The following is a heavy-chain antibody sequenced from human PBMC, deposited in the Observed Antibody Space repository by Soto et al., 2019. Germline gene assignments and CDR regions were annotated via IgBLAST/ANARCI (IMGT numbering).Heavy chain of an antibody. V-gene: IGHV4-59*08. CDR2: IYYSGST. Sequence: SETLSLTCTVSGGSISSYYWSWIRQPPGKGLEWIGYIYYSGSTNYNPSLKSRVTISVDTSKNQFSLKLSSVTAADTAVYYCARRNKMTIDAFDIWGQGTMVTVSS. CDR3: ARRNKMTIDAFDI. D-gene: IGHD4-17*01. J-gene: IGHJ3*02. CDR1: GGSISSYY.